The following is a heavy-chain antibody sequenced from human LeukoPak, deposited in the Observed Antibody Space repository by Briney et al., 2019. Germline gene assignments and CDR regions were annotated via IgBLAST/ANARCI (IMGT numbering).Heavy chain of an antibody. V-gene: IGHV4-34*01. Sequence: SETLSLTCAVYGGSFSDYYWSWIRQPPGKGLEWIGEINHSGSTNYNPSLKSRVTISVDTSKNQFSLKLSPVTAADTAVYFCARVRELLPDFDYWGQGTLVTVSS. CDR2: INHSGST. CDR3: ARVRELLPDFDY. D-gene: IGHD1-26*01. CDR1: GGSFSDYY. J-gene: IGHJ4*02.